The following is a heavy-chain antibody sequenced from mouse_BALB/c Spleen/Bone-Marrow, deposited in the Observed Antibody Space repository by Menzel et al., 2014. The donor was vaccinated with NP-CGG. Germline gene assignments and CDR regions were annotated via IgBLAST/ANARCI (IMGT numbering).Heavy chain of an antibody. D-gene: IGHD2-3*01. V-gene: IGHV4-1*02. J-gene: IGHJ1*01. CDR2: INPDSSTI. CDR3: ARRGYDGYWYFDV. Sequence: EVKVVESGGGLVQPGGSLKLSCAASGFDFSRYWMSWVRQAPGKGLEWIGEINPDSSTINYTPSLKDKFIISRDNAKNTLYLQMSKVGSEDTALYYCARRGYDGYWYFDVWGAGTTVTVSS. CDR1: GFDFSRYW.